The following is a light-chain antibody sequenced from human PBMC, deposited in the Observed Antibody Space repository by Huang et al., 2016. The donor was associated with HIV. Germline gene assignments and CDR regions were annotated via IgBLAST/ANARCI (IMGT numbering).Light chain of an antibody. CDR2: AAS. J-gene: IGKJ4*01. Sequence: EIVMTQSPATLSVSPGERATLSCRASQSVTNKVAWYQQSPGQSPRPRIFAASTRATGVPTRFSGSGSGTEFTLTISGLQSEDFGVYYCQHYNHWPPLTFGGGTKVEIK. CDR1: QSVTNK. V-gene: IGKV3-15*01. CDR3: QHYNHWPPLT.